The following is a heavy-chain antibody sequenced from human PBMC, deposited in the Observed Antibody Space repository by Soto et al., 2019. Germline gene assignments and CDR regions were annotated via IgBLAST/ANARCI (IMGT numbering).Heavy chain of an antibody. Sequence: PSETLSLTGAVSGVAVNANDWNWIPQPPGKGLEWSGEINHTGGTHYSPSLKGRVTMSVDTSKNQFSLRLSSVAAADTAIYYCATRIAVFGLLIPPFDPWGQGTQVTVSS. CDR2: INHTGGT. CDR3: ATRIAVFGLLIPPFDP. CDR1: GVAVNAND. V-gene: IGHV4-34*01. D-gene: IGHD3-3*01. J-gene: IGHJ5*02.